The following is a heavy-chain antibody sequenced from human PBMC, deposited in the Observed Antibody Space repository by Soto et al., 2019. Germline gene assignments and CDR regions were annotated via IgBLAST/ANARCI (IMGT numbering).Heavy chain of an antibody. V-gene: IGHV3-23*01. CDR1: GFTFNDYA. CDR2: ISGSGGST. CDR3: AKGVYIRGVITPHWFDP. D-gene: IGHD3-10*02. J-gene: IGHJ5*02. Sequence: QPGGSLRLSCATSGFTFNDYAMSWVRQAPGKGLEWVSAISGSGGSTYYADSVKGRFTISRDNSKNTLYLQMNSLRAEDTAVYYCAKGVYIRGVITPHWFDPWGQGTLVTVSS.